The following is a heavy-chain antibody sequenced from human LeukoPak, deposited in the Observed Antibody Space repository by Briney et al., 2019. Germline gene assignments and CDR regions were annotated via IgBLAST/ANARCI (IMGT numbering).Heavy chain of an antibody. Sequence: GGSLRLSCATSGFIFNNYATTWVRQAPGKGLEWVSLITGSGGSTYYADSVKGRFTLSRDKSKNTLHLQMNSLRAEDTAIYYCAKSYCSGGSCWDAFDIWGQGTMVTVSS. CDR2: ITGSGGST. CDR1: GFIFNNYA. D-gene: IGHD2-15*01. V-gene: IGHV3-23*01. J-gene: IGHJ3*02. CDR3: AKSYCSGGSCWDAFDI.